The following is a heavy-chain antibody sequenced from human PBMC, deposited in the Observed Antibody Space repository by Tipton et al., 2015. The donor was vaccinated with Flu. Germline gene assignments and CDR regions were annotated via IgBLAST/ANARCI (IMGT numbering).Heavy chain of an antibody. CDR2: IYYSGST. Sequence: TLSLTCTVSGGSISSSSYYWGWIRQPPGKGLEWIGSIYYSGSTYYNPSLKSRVTISVDTSKNQFSLKLNSVTAADTAVYYCAREVGWFDPWGQGTLVTVSS. CDR1: GGSISSSSYY. V-gene: IGHV4-39*07. J-gene: IGHJ5*02. CDR3: AREVGWFDP.